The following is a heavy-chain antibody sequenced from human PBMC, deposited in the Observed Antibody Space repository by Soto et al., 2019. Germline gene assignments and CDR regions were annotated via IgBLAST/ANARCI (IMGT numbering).Heavy chain of an antibody. V-gene: IGHV1-18*01. CDR1: GYTFTSYG. Sequence: QVQLVQSGAEVKKPGASVKVSCKASGYTFTSYGISWVRQAPGQGLEWMGWISAYNGNTNYAQKLKGRVTMTTDTSTSTGYMELRSLRSDDTAVYYCASTTYDPSNFDYWGQGTLVTVSS. J-gene: IGHJ4*02. CDR2: ISAYNGNT. CDR3: ASTTYDPSNFDY. D-gene: IGHD3-22*01.